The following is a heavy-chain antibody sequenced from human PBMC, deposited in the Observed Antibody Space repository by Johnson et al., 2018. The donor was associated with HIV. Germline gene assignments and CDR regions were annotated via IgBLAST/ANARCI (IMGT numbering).Heavy chain of an antibody. D-gene: IGHD2-2*01. CDR2: INWNGGRT. Sequence: VQLVESGGGVVRPGGSLRLSCAASGFTFDDYGMNWVRQGPGKGLEWVSGINWNGGRTGYADSVKGRVTISRDNAKNSLYLQINSLRAEDTALYYCARTGRYCSSSSCFDAFDIWGQGTMVTVSS. V-gene: IGHV3-20*04. J-gene: IGHJ3*02. CDR1: GFTFDDYG. CDR3: ARTGRYCSSSSCFDAFDI.